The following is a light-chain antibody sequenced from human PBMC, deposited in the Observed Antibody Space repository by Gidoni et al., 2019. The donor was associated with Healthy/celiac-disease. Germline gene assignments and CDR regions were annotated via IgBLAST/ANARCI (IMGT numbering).Light chain of an antibody. CDR3: QKYNNWPPWT. Sequence: DIVTTQSPATLSVSPGERATPSCRASQSVSSNLAWYQQKPGQAPRLLIYGASTRATGIPARFSGSWSGTEFTLTISSLQSEDFAVYYCQKYNNWPPWTFGQGTKVEIK. CDR1: QSVSSN. V-gene: IGKV3-15*01. CDR2: GAS. J-gene: IGKJ1*01.